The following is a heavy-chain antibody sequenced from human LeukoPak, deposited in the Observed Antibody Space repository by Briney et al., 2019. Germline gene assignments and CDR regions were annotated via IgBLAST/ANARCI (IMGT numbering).Heavy chain of an antibody. CDR3: ARGAVAAAGRTFDF. V-gene: IGHV4-34*01. D-gene: IGHD6-13*01. Sequence: SETLSLTCAVYGGSFSGYYWSWIRQPPGKGLEWIGEINHSGSTNYNPSLKSRVTISLDTSKNQFSLKLSSVTAADTAVYYCARGAVAAAGRTFDFWGQGTLVTVSS. CDR2: INHSGST. CDR1: GGSFSGYY. J-gene: IGHJ4*02.